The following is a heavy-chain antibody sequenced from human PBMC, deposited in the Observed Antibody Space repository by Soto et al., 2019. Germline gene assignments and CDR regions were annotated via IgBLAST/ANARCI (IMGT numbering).Heavy chain of an antibody. CDR3: TRHPDCSGGSCYFGSYYYYYMDV. V-gene: IGHV3-73*01. J-gene: IGHJ6*03. CDR2: IRSKANSYAT. D-gene: IGHD2-15*01. CDR1: GFTFSGSA. Sequence: GGSLRLSCAASGFTFSGSAMHWVRQASGKGLEWVGRIRSKANSYATAYTASEKGRFTISRDDSKNKAYLQKNNLKTEDTAVYYCTRHPDCSGGSCYFGSYYYYYMDVWGKGTTVTVSS.